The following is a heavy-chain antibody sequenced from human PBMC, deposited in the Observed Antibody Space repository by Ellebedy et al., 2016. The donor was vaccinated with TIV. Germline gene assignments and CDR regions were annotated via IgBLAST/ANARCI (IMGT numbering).Heavy chain of an antibody. CDR1: GFTFSRYW. Sequence: GESLKISCAASGFTFSRYWMSWVRQAPGKGLEWVANIKEDGSEKHYVDSVRGRFTISRDNAKNSLYLQMNGLRAEDTAVYYCARVSSGSYKTDFDYWGQGILVTVSS. D-gene: IGHD1-26*01. CDR3: ARVSSGSYKTDFDY. J-gene: IGHJ4*02. V-gene: IGHV3-7*01. CDR2: IKEDGSEK.